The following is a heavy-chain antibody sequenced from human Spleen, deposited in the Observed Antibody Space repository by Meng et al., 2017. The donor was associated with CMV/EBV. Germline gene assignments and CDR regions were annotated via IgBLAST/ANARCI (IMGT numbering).Heavy chain of an antibody. CDR1: RLTFSSDA. CDR3: ARDRLAEDFGVSFYYNGMDV. Sequence: GGSLRLSCAASRLTFSSDAMNRVRQAPGKGQQWVSTINDSGTVTYYADSVKGRFTISRDNAKNSLYLQINSLRAEDTAVYYCARDRLAEDFGVSFYYNGMDVWGQGTTVTVSS. CDR2: INDSGTVT. J-gene: IGHJ6*02. D-gene: IGHD3-3*01. V-gene: IGHV3-21*01.